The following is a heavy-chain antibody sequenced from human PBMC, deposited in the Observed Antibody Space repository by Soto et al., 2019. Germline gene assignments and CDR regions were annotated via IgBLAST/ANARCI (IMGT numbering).Heavy chain of an antibody. CDR2: IWYDGSNK. D-gene: IGHD6-6*01. Sequence: GGSLRLSCAASGFTFSSYGMHWVRQAPGKGLEWVAVIWYDGSNKYYADSVKGRFTISRDNSKNTLYLQMNSLRAEDTAVYYCARDEAARRRVTYYFDYWGQGTLVTAPQ. V-gene: IGHV3-33*01. CDR3: ARDEAARRRVTYYFDY. CDR1: GFTFSSYG. J-gene: IGHJ4*02.